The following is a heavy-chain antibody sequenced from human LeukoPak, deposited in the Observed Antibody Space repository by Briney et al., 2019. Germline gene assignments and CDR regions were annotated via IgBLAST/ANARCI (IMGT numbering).Heavy chain of an antibody. CDR3: ARLGASGSYWQLDY. CDR1: GGSISSYY. J-gene: IGHJ4*02. Sequence: SETLSLTYTVSGGSISSYYWSWIRQPPGKGLEWIGYIYYSGSTNYNPSLKSRVTISVDTSKNQFSLKLSSVTAADTAVYYCARLGASGSYWQLDYWGQGTLVTVSS. D-gene: IGHD1-26*01. V-gene: IGHV4-59*08. CDR2: IYYSGST.